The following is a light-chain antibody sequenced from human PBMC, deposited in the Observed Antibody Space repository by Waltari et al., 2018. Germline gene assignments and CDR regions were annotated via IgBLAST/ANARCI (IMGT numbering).Light chain of an antibody. CDR2: GAS. CDR3: QHYVSLPAT. CDR1: QSVSRS. V-gene: IGKV3-20*01. Sequence: IGFTQPPRRLASSTGAGVTPSCRASQSVSRSLAGYQQNPGQAPRLLIFGASNRATGIPDRFSGSGSGTDFSLTISRLEPEDFAVYYCQHYVSLPATFGQGTKVEIK. J-gene: IGKJ1*01.